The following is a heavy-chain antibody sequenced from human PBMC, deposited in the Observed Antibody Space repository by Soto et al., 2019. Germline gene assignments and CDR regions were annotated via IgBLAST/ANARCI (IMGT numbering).Heavy chain of an antibody. Sequence: SVKVSCKASGGTFSSYAISWVRQAPGQGLEWMGGIIPIFGTANYAQKFQGRVTITADKSTSTAYMELSSLRSEDTAVYYCARESVVVPAAIQGSRTRGAFDIWGQGTMVTVS. CDR1: GGTFSSYA. CDR3: ARESVVVPAAIQGSRTRGAFDI. V-gene: IGHV1-69*06. CDR2: IIPIFGTA. D-gene: IGHD2-2*02. J-gene: IGHJ3*02.